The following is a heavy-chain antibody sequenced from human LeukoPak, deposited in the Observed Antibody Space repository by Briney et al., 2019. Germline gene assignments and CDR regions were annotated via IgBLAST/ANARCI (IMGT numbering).Heavy chain of an antibody. D-gene: IGHD3-3*01. V-gene: IGHV3-21*01. CDR3: ARDRGRTDYDFWSGQDNWFDP. Sequence: GGSLRLSCAASGFTFSSYSMNWVRQAPGKGLVWVSSISSSSSYIYYADSVKGRFTISRDNAKNSLYLQMNSLRAEDTAVYYCARDRGRTDYDFWSGQDNWFDPWGQGTLVTVSS. J-gene: IGHJ5*02. CDR1: GFTFSSYS. CDR2: ISSSSSYI.